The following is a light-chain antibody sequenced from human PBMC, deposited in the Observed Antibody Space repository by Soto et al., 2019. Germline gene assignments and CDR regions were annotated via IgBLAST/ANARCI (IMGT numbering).Light chain of an antibody. CDR3: QQRSNWVT. V-gene: IGKV3-11*01. J-gene: IGKJ4*01. CDR2: DAP. Sequence: EIVLTQSPATLSLSPGERATLSCRASQSVSSYLAWYQQKPGQAPRLLIYDAPNRATGIPARFSGSGSGTDFTLTISSLEPEDVAVYYCQQRSNWVTFGGGTKVEIK. CDR1: QSVSSY.